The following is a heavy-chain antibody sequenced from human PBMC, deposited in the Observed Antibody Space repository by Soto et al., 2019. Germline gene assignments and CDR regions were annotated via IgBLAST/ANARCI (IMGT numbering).Heavy chain of an antibody. CDR2: IYYMGST. V-gene: IGHV4-4*02. CDR1: GDSISSSNW. D-gene: IGHD6-19*01. CDR3: ARGLAVAGMDV. J-gene: IGHJ6*02. Sequence: PSETLSLTCNVSGDSISSSNWWSWVRQPPGKGLEWIGYIYYMGSTNYNPSLKSRVTISVDTSKNQFSLKLSSVTAADTAVYYCARGLAVAGMDVWGQGTTVTDSS.